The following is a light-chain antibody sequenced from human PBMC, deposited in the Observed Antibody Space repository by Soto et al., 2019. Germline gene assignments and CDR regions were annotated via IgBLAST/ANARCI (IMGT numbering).Light chain of an antibody. CDR2: DVS. Sequence: AIQLTQSPSSLSASVGDRVTITCRASQDIRGALAWYQQKPGKAPKILIYDVSSLQSGVPSRFSGSSSETDFTLTISGLQPEDFATYYCQQFNSYPIIFGQGTRLDIK. J-gene: IGKJ5*01. V-gene: IGKV1-13*02. CDR3: QQFNSYPII. CDR1: QDIRGA.